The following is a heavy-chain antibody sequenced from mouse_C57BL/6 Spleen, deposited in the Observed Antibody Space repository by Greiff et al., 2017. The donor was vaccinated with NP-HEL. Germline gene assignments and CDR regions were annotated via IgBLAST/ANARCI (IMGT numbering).Heavy chain of an antibody. Sequence: EVQGVESGGGLVQPGGSLKLSCAASGFTFSDYGMAWVRQAPRKGPEWVAFISNLAYSIYYADTVTGRFTISRENAKNTLYLEMSSLRSEDTAMYYCARLPVTTVVAHWYFDVWGTGTTVTVSS. D-gene: IGHD1-1*01. V-gene: IGHV5-15*01. CDR2: ISNLAYSI. J-gene: IGHJ1*03. CDR1: GFTFSDYG. CDR3: ARLPVTTVVAHWYFDV.